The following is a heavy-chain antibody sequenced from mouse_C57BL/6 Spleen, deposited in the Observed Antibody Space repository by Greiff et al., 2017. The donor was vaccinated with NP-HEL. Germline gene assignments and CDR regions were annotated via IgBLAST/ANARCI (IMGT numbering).Heavy chain of an antibody. J-gene: IGHJ2*01. CDR1: GYAFSSYW. V-gene: IGHV1-80*01. Sequence: QVQLKQSGAELVKPGASVKISCKASGYAFSSYWMNWVKQRPGKGLEWIGQIYPGDGDTNYTGKFKGKATLTADKSSSTAYMQLSSLTSEDSAVYFCARGALYYFDYWGQGTTLTVSS. CDR3: ARGALYYFDY. CDR2: IYPGDGDT.